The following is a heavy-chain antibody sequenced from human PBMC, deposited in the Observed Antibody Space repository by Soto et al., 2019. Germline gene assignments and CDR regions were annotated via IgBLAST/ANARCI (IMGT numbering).Heavy chain of an antibody. CDR2: IYYSGST. Sequence: PSETLSLTCTVSGGSISSGDYYWSWIRQPPGKGLEWIGYIYYSGSTYYNPSLKSRVTMSVDTSKNQFSLKLSSVTAADTAVYYCATSGGLKWLRLSYYYGMDVWGQGTTVTVSS. CDR1: GGSISSGDYY. CDR3: ATSGGLKWLRLSYYYGMDV. D-gene: IGHD5-12*01. J-gene: IGHJ6*02. V-gene: IGHV4-30-4*01.